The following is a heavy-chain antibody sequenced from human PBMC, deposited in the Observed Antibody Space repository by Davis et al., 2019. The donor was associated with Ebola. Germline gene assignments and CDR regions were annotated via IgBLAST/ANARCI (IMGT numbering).Heavy chain of an antibody. CDR1: GFTFSSYA. D-gene: IGHD4-11*01. CDR3: ARDPTVTTKSYYYYGMDV. V-gene: IGHV3-30-3*01. J-gene: IGHJ6*02. CDR2: ISYDGSNK. Sequence: GGSLRLSCAASGFTFSSYAMHWVRQAPGKGLGWVAVISYDGSNKYYADSVKGRFTISRDNSKNTLYLQMNSLRAEDTAVYYCARDPTVTTKSYYYYGMDVWGQGTTVTVSS.